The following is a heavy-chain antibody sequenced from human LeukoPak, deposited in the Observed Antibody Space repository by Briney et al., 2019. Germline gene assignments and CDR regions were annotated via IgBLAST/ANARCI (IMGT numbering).Heavy chain of an antibody. CDR3: AKDKGLYYFDY. CDR1: GFTFSSYE. V-gene: IGHV3-23*01. CDR2: ITGSGSSI. Sequence: GGSLRLSCAASGFTFSSYEMNWVRQAPGKGLEWVSYITGSGSSIHYADSVKGRFTISRDNSKNTVYLQMNSLRAEDTAVYYCAKDKGLYYFDYWGQGTLVTVSS. J-gene: IGHJ4*02.